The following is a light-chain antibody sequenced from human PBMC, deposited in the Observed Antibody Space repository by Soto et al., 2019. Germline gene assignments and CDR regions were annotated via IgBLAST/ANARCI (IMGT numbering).Light chain of an antibody. CDR1: HDIKKW. V-gene: IGKV1-12*01. CDR2: AAS. Sequence: DIQMTQSPSSVSASVGDTINITCRASHDIKKWLAWYQQKPGKAPKVLIYAASNLESGVSPRFSGSGDGTEFSLTISSLQTEDFATFFCHQASSFPYTFGPGTKVDIK. CDR3: HQASSFPYT. J-gene: IGKJ3*01.